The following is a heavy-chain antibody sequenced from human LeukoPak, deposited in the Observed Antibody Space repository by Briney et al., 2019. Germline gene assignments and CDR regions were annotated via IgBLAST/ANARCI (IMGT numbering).Heavy chain of an antibody. D-gene: IGHD1-26*01. V-gene: IGHV3-21*05. CDR1: GFTFSSYS. CDR3: ARAIDPLVGATGFDY. CDR2: ISTSSTNT. J-gene: IGHJ4*02. Sequence: GGSLRLSCTASGFTFSSYSMNWVRQAPGKGLEWVSYISTSSTNTFYADSVKGRFTISRDNAKNSLYLQMNSLRAEDTAVYYCARAIDPLVGATGFDYWGQGTLVTVSS.